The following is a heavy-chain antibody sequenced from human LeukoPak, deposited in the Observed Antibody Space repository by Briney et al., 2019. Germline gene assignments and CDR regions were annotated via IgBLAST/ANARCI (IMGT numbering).Heavy chain of an antibody. CDR2: TRVSDNNL. Sequence: GGSLRLSCAASGFIFSDYPMSWIRQAPGKGLEWLAYTRVSDNNLYYADSVKGRFTISRDNAQTSLYLQMNSLRAEDTAVYYGARRIPGTTGHAFDFWVQWTMVTVS. D-gene: IGHD1-14*01. CDR1: GFIFSDYP. CDR3: ARRIPGTTGHAFDF. J-gene: IGHJ3*01. V-gene: IGHV3-11*01.